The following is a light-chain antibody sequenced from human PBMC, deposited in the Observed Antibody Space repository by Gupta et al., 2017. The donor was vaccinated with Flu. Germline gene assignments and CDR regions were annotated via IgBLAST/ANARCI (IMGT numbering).Light chain of an antibody. CDR1: QRVSND. CDR3: QQHNNCPRT. V-gene: IGKV1-17*01. J-gene: IGKJ2*02. Sequence: PASLSASVGDRVTITCRASQRVSNDLGWYQQKPGQAPKLLIYGASTMDSGVPSRFSGSGSGTEFTLTISSLQPEDFAAYYCQQHNNCPRTFGQGTKVEIK. CDR2: GAS.